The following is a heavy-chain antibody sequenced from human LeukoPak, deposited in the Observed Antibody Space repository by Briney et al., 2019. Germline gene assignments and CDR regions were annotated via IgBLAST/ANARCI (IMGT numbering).Heavy chain of an antibody. CDR2: ISYDGSNK. D-gene: IGHD6-19*01. J-gene: IGHJ6*02. CDR3: ANAGIAVAGTAYYYYGMDV. CDR1: GFTFSSYG. Sequence: GGSLRLSCAASGFTFSSYGMHWVRQAPGKGLEWVAVISYDGSNKYYADSVKGRFTISRDNSKYTLYLQMNSLRAEDTAVYYCANAGIAVAGTAYYYYGMDVWGQGTTVTVSS. V-gene: IGHV3-30*18.